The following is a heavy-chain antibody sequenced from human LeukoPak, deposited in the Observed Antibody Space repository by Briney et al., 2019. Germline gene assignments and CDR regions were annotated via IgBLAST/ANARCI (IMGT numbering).Heavy chain of an antibody. CDR2: ISGSGGRT. V-gene: IGHV3-23*01. CDR3: AKDRGAVFDY. CDR1: GFTFSSYG. J-gene: IGHJ4*02. Sequence: GGSLRLSCAASGFTFSSYGMSWVRQAPGKGLEWVSAISGSGGRTYYADSVKGRFTISRDNSKSTLYLQMNSLRAEDTAVCYCAKDRGAVFDYWGQGTLVTVSS. D-gene: IGHD3-10*01.